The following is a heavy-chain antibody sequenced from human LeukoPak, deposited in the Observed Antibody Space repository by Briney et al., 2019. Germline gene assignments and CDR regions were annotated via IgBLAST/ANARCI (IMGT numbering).Heavy chain of an antibody. CDR1: GGSISSSSYS. J-gene: IGHJ4*02. CDR3: ARLRFDFWSGYTHPYFDY. D-gene: IGHD3-3*01. V-gene: IGHV4-39*01. CDR2: IYYSGTT. Sequence: PSETLSLTCTVSGGSISSSSYSWGWIRQPPGKGLEWIGSIYYSGTTYYNPSLKSRVTIPVDTSKIQFSLKLSSVAVTDTAVYFCARLRFDFWSGYTHPYFDYWGQGTLVTVSS.